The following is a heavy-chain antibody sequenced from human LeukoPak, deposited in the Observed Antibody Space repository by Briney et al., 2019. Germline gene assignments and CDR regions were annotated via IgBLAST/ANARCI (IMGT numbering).Heavy chain of an antibody. CDR3: ARDSLTYYYDSSGYCPLDY. CDR2: IKQDGSEK. J-gene: IGHJ4*02. V-gene: IGHV3-7*01. Sequence: GGSLRLSCAASGFTFSSYWMSWVRQAPGKGLEWVANIKQDGSEKYYVDSVKGRFTISRDNAKNSLYLQMNSLRAEDTAVYYCARDSLTYYYDSSGYCPLDYWGQGTLVTVSS. CDR1: GFTFSSYW. D-gene: IGHD3-22*01.